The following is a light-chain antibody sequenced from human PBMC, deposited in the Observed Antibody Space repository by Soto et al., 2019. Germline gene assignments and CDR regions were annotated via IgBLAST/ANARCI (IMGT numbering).Light chain of an antibody. V-gene: IGKV3-15*01. Sequence: DKVMTQSPATLSVTPGERATLSCRASQSVSNNLAWYQQKPGQTPRLLIYAASTRATDIPARFSGSGSGTEFTLTISSLQSEDFAIYYCQQYNNWPITFGQGTLLEIK. CDR2: AAS. J-gene: IGKJ5*01. CDR1: QSVSNN. CDR3: QQYNNWPIT.